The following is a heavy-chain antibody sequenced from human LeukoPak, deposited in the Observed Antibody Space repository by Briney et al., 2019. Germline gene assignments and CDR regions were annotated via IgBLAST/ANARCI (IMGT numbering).Heavy chain of an antibody. V-gene: IGHV1-18*01. Sequence: ASVTVSCKASGYTFTSYCISWVRQAPGQGLEWMGWISAYNGNTKYAQKLQGRVTMTTDTSTSTAYMELRSLGSDDTAVYYCARVARYSGYVRTIDYWGQGTLVTVSS. J-gene: IGHJ4*02. D-gene: IGHD5-12*01. CDR2: ISAYNGNT. CDR3: ARVARYSGYVRTIDY. CDR1: GYTFTSYC.